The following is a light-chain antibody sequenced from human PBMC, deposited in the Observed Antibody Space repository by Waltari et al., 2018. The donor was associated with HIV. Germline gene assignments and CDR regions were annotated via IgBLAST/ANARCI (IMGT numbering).Light chain of an antibody. CDR1: SSDVGGYNY. Sequence: QSALTQPPSASGSPGQSVTISCTGTSSDVGGYNYVSWYHQHPGKAPKLMIYEVSKRPAGVPDRFSGSNAGNTASLTVSGLQAEDEADYYCSSYAGSNNVVFGGGTKLTVL. J-gene: IGLJ2*01. CDR3: SSYAGSNNVV. CDR2: EVS. V-gene: IGLV2-8*01.